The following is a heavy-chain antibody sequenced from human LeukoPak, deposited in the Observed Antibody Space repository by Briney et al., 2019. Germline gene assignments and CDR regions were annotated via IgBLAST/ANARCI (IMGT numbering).Heavy chain of an antibody. Sequence: GGSLRLSCAASGFTFSSYSMNWVRQAPGKGLEWGSSICSSSSYIYYADSVKGRFTISRDNAKNSLYLQMNSLRAEDTALYYCAKEGPRYSSGWLEYWGQGTLVTVSS. J-gene: IGHJ4*02. D-gene: IGHD6-19*01. CDR3: AKEGPRYSSGWLEY. V-gene: IGHV3-21*04. CDR2: ICSSSSYI. CDR1: GFTFSSYS.